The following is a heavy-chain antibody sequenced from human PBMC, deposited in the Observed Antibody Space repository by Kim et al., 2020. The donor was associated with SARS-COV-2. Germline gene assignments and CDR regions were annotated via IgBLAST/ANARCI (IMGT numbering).Heavy chain of an antibody. CDR3: ARDALIYGSGYDC. V-gene: IGHV1-69*01. D-gene: IGHD5-12*01. J-gene: IGHJ4*02. Sequence: YAQKFQGRVTITADESTSTAYMELSSLRSEDTAVYYCARDALIYGSGYDCWGQGTLVTVSS.